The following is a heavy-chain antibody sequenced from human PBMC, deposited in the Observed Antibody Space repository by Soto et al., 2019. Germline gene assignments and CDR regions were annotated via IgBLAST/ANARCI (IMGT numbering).Heavy chain of an antibody. D-gene: IGHD2-2*01. V-gene: IGHV3-23*01. J-gene: IGHJ4*02. CDR3: TKDPCTRSSCYFDF. Sequence: EVQLLESGGGLVQPGGSLRLSCEASGFTFSSHAMSWVRQAPGKGLEWVSAISGSDAGTFDADSVRGRLNISRDNSKNTLSLHMASLRVEDTAIYYCTKDPCTRSSCYFDFWGQGSQVTVSS. CDR2: ISGSDAGT. CDR1: GFTFSSHA.